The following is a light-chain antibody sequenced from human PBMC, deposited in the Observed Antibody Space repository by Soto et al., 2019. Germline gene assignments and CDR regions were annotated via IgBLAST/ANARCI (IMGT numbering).Light chain of an antibody. CDR2: DVS. Sequence: ALTQPASLSGSPGQSITISCTGTSSDVGGYNYVSWYQQHPGKAPKLMIYDVSNRPSGVSNRFSGSKSGNTASLTISGLQAEDEADYYCSSYTSSSTLYVFGTGTKVTVL. CDR1: SSDVGGYNY. J-gene: IGLJ1*01. CDR3: SSYTSSSTLYV. V-gene: IGLV2-14*01.